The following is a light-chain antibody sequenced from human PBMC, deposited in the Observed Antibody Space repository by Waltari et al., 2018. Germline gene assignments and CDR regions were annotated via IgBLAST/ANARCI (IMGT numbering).Light chain of an antibody. CDR1: NLGDTY. V-gene: IGLV3-1*01. Sequence: SFDLTQPPSVSVSPGQTASITCSGDNLGDTYASWYQQRPGQAPVLVIYQYTNGPSGIPARFAGANSGDTATLTISGTQAMDEADYYCQSWDTRTAVFGGGTKLTVL. CDR2: QYT. CDR3: QSWDTRTAV. J-gene: IGLJ2*01.